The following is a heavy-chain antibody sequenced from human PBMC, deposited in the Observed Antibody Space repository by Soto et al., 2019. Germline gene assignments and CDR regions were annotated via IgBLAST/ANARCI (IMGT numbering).Heavy chain of an antibody. Sequence: QVPLVQSGAEVKKPGSSVKVSCKASGGTFSSYAISWVRQAPGQGLEWMGGIIPIFGTANYAQKFQGRVTITADESTSTAYTELSSLRSQDTAVYYCATPTIFGVDTEYFQHWGQGTLVTVSS. V-gene: IGHV1-69*01. J-gene: IGHJ1*01. CDR1: GGTFSSYA. D-gene: IGHD3-3*01. CDR2: IIPIFGTA. CDR3: ATPTIFGVDTEYFQH.